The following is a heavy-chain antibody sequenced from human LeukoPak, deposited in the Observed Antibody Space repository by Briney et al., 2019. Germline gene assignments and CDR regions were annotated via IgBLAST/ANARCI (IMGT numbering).Heavy chain of an antibody. Sequence: GASVKVSCKASGYTFTGYYMHWVRQAPGQGLEWMGWINPNSGGTNYAQKFQGRVTMTRDTSISTAYMELSRLRSDDTAVYYCARDLGLATYLTGLYYLDYWGQGTLVTVSS. CDR3: ARDLGLATYLTGLYYLDY. CDR1: GYTFTGYY. D-gene: IGHD3-9*01. CDR2: INPNSGGT. V-gene: IGHV1-2*02. J-gene: IGHJ4*02.